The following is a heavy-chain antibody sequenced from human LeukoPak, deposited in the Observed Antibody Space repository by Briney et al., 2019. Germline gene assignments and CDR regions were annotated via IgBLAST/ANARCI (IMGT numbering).Heavy chain of an antibody. V-gene: IGHV4-39*01. Sequence: PWETLPLTCTVSGGSISSSSYYWGWIRQPPGKGLEWIGSSYYSGSTYYNPSLKSRVTISVDTSKNQFSLKLSSVTAADTAVYYCARLGYYDFWIDYWGKGAVASVSS. J-gene: IGHJ4*02. CDR2: SYYSGST. CDR1: GGSISSSSYY. CDR3: ARLGYYDFWIDY. D-gene: IGHD3-3*01.